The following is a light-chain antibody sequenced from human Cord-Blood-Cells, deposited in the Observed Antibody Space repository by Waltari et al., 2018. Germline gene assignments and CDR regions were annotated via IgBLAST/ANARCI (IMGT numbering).Light chain of an antibody. J-gene: IGLJ3*02. Sequence: QSALTQPASVSGSPGQSITISCTGTSSDVGGYNYVSWYQQHPGKAPKRMIYDVSKRPSGVSNRFSGSKSGNTASLTISGLQAEDEADYYCSSYTSSSTSWVFGGGTKLTVL. V-gene: IGLV2-14*01. CDR1: SSDVGGYNY. CDR2: DVS. CDR3: SSYTSSSTSWV.